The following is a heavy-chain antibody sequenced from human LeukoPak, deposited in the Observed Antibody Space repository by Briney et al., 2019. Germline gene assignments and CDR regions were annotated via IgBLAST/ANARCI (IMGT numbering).Heavy chain of an antibody. CDR1: GGSISSGGYY. CDR2: IYYSGST. CDR3: ARGGVTPSITEAFDI. D-gene: IGHD1-14*01. J-gene: IGHJ3*02. V-gene: IGHV4-31*03. Sequence: PSETLSLTCTVSGGSISSGGYYWSWIRQHPGKGLEWIGYIYYSGSTYYNPSLKSRVTISVDTSKNQFSLKLSSVTAADTAVYYCARGGVTPSITEAFDIWGQGSMVTVSS.